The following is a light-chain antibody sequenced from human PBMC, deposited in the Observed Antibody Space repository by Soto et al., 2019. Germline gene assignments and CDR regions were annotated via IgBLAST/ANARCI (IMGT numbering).Light chain of an antibody. V-gene: IGKV1-9*01. CDR2: AAS. Sequence: DIQLTQSPSFLSASVGDRVTITCRASQGISSYLAWYQQKPGKAPKLLIYAASTVQSAFPSRFSGSGSGTEFTLTISSLQPEDFATYYCQQLNSYPRTFGQGTKVLI. J-gene: IGKJ1*01. CDR3: QQLNSYPRT. CDR1: QGISSY.